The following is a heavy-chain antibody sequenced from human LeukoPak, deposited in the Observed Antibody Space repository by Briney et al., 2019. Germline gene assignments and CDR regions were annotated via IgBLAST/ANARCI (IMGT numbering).Heavy chain of an antibody. J-gene: IGHJ6*03. V-gene: IGHV1-2*02. Sequence: ASVKVSCKASGYTFTGYYMHWVRQAPGQGLEWMGWINPNSGGTNYAQKFQGRVTMTRDTSISTAYMELSRLRSDDTAVYYCAGTSSGCYPHYYYMDVWGKGTTVTVSS. CDR1: GYTFTGYY. CDR2: INPNSGGT. CDR3: AGTSSGCYPHYYYMDV. D-gene: IGHD6-19*01.